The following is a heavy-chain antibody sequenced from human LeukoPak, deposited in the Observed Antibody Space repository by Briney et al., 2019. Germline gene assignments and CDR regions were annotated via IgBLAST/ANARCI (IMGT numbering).Heavy chain of an antibody. V-gene: IGHV3-7*01. D-gene: IGHD6-19*01. CDR2: INEDGSLP. CDR1: GCTFSSYW. CDR3: ARDVWTGVAVSDY. J-gene: IGHJ4*02. Sequence: GGSLRLSCVASGCTFSSYWRTWVRQAPGKGLEWFANINEDGSLPYYLDSVRGLFTISRDNATTSVYLQLNSLRADDTAVYYCARDVWTGVAVSDYWGQGTLVTVSS.